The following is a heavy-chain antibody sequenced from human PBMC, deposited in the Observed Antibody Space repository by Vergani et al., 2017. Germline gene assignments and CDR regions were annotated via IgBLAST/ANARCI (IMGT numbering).Heavy chain of an antibody. CDR1: GGSISSSSYY. J-gene: IGHJ4*02. CDR3: ARRQTIYDSSGYYYGGFDY. V-gene: IGHV4-39*07. D-gene: IGHD3-22*01. CDR2: IYYSGST. Sequence: QLQLQESGPGLVKPSETLSLTCTVSGGSISSSSYYWGWIRQPPGKGLEWIGSIYYSGSTYYNPSLKSRVTISVDTSKNQFSLKLSSVTAADTAVYYCARRQTIYDSSGYYYGGFDYWGQGTLVTVSS.